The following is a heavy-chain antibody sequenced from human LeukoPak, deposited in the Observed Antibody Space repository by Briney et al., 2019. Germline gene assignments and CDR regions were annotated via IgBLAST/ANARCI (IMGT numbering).Heavy chain of an antibody. CDR2: IYTSGST. J-gene: IGHJ6*02. D-gene: IGHD3-9*01. CDR3: ARQFILTGYYSYYYYYGMDV. V-gene: IGHV4-61*02. CDR1: GGSISSGSYY. Sequence: PSETLSLTCTVSGGSISSGSYYWSWIRQPAGKGLEWIGRIYTSGSTNYNPSLKSRATISVDTSKNQFSLKLSSVTAADTAVYYCARQFILTGYYSYYYYYGMDVWGQGTTVTVSS.